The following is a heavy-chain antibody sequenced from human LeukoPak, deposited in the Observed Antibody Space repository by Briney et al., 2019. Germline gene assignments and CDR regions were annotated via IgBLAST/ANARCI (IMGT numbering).Heavy chain of an antibody. CDR1: GYSFTGYY. D-gene: IGHD2-2*01. Sequence: ASVTVSCKASGYSFTGYYMHWVRQAPGQGLEWMGWINPNSGGTNYAQKFQGRVTMTRDTSISTAYMELSSLRSDDTAVYYCARDHCSSTSCYQREWYFDFWGQGTLVTVSS. V-gene: IGHV1-2*02. J-gene: IGHJ4*02. CDR2: INPNSGGT. CDR3: ARDHCSSTSCYQREWYFDF.